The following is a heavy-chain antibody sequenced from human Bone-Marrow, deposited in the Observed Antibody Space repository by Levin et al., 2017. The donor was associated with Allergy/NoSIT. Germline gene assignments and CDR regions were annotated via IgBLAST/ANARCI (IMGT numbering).Heavy chain of an antibody. J-gene: IGHJ4*02. V-gene: IGHV3-7*04. Sequence: GGSLRLSCAASDFTFSTYWMSWVRQAPGKGLEWVATINQDGREKYYVDSVKGRFTISRDNAKNSVFLQMKSLRAEDTAVYYCARPWGYGDYSYYFDYWGQGALVTVSS. CDR1: DFTFSTYW. CDR2: INQDGREK. D-gene: IGHD4-17*01. CDR3: ARPWGYGDYSYYFDY.